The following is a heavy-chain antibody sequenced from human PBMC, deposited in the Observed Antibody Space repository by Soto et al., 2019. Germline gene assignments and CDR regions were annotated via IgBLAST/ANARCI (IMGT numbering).Heavy chain of an antibody. CDR1: GFTLSSYS. CDR3: ARGGRGYGMDV. CDR2: ISSSSSYI. V-gene: IGHV3-21*01. J-gene: IGHJ6*02. Sequence: PGGSLRLSCAASGFTLSSYSMNWVRQAPGKGLEWVSSISSSSSYIYYADSVKGRFTISRDNAKNSLYLQMNSLRPEDTAVYYCARGGRGYGMDVWGEGTTVTVCS. D-gene: IGHD3-10*01.